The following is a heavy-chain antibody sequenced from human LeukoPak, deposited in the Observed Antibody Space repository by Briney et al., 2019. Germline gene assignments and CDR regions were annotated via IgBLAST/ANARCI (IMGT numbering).Heavy chain of an antibody. CDR3: ARDGDYGDLGRFDY. CDR2: ISSSGSNI. CDR1: GFTFSSYE. Sequence: PGGSLRLSXAASGFTFSSYEMNWVRQAPGKGLEWVSYISSSGSNIYYADSVKGPFTISRDNAKNSLYLQMNSLRAEDTAVYYCARDGDYGDLGRFDYCGQGSLVTVSS. D-gene: IGHD4-17*01. J-gene: IGHJ4*02. V-gene: IGHV3-48*03.